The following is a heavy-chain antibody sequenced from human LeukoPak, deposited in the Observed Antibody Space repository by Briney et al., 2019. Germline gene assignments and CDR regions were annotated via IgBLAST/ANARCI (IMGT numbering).Heavy chain of an antibody. CDR3: ARDGTPNYSSGRVYMDV. CDR2: INPNSGGT. V-gene: IGHV1-2*02. D-gene: IGHD6-25*01. J-gene: IGHJ6*03. Sequence: ASVKVSCKASGYTFTSYVISWVRQAPGQGLEWMGWINPNSGGTNYAQKFQGRVTMTRDTSISTAYMELSRLRSDDTAVYYCARDGTPNYSSGRVYMDVWGEGTTVTISS. CDR1: GYTFTSYV.